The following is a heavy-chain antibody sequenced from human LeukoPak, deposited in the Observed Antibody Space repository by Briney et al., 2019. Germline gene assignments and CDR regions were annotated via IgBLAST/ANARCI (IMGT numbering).Heavy chain of an antibody. CDR2: ISTTGGTT. D-gene: IGHD2-2*01. Sequence: GGSLRLSCAASGFTFRSYVMHWARQAPGKGLEWVSAISTTGGTTYYADSVKGRFTISRDNSRNTLHLQMNSLRAEDTAVYYCAKGAGYCSRTSCYPIDYWGQGALVTVSS. V-gene: IGHV3-23*01. J-gene: IGHJ4*02. CDR3: AKGAGYCSRTSCYPIDY. CDR1: GFTFRSYV.